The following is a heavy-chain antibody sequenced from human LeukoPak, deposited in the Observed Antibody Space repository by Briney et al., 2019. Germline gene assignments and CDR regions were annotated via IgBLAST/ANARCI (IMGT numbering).Heavy chain of an antibody. D-gene: IGHD1-26*01. V-gene: IGHV3-48*04. J-gene: IGHJ4*02. CDR2: ISSSSSPI. Sequence: GGSLRLSCAASGFTFSSYSMNWVRQAPGKGLEWVSFISSSSSPIYYADSVKGRFTISRDNAKNSLYLQMNSLRAEDTAVYYCARDRGGSYSAIDYWGQGTLVTVSS. CDR1: GFTFSSYS. CDR3: ARDRGGSYSAIDY.